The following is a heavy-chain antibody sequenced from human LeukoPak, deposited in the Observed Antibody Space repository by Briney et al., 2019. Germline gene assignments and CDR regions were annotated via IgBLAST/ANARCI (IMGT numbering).Heavy chain of an antibody. J-gene: IGHJ4*02. CDR1: GYTFTGYY. V-gene: IGHV1-2*06. Sequence: ASVKVSCKASGYTFTGYYMHWVRQAPGQGLEWVGRINPNSGGTNYAQKFQGRVTMTRDTSISTAYMELSRLRSDDTAVYYCARGSEGFWSGYGELDYWGQGTLVTVSS. CDR3: ARGSEGFWSGYGELDY. D-gene: IGHD3-3*01. CDR2: INPNSGGT.